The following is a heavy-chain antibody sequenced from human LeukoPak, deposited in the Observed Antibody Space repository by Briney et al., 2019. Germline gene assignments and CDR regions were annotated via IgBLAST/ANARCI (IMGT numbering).Heavy chain of an antibody. CDR1: GFTFSSYW. J-gene: IGHJ4*02. D-gene: IGHD6-13*01. V-gene: IGHV3-7*01. CDR3: ARATESAAAGYPNDY. Sequence: GGSLRLSCAASGFTFSSYWMSWVRQAPGKGLEWVANINQDGSEKYYVDSVKGRFTISRDNAKNSLYPQMNSLRAEDTAVYYCARATESAAAGYPNDYWGQGTLVTVSS. CDR2: INQDGSEK.